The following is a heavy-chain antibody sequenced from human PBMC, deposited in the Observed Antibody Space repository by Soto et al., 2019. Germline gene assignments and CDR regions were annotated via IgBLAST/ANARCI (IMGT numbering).Heavy chain of an antibody. Sequence: SETLSLTXTVSGDCICSSSYYWGWIRQPPGKGLEWIGSIYYSGSTYYNPSLKSRVTISVDTSKNQFSLKLSSVTAADTAVYYCARQREDILTGYYYYYYMDVWGKGTTVTVSS. CDR3: ARQREDILTGYYYYYYMDV. V-gene: IGHV4-39*01. CDR2: IYYSGST. D-gene: IGHD3-9*01. CDR1: GDCICSSSYY. J-gene: IGHJ6*03.